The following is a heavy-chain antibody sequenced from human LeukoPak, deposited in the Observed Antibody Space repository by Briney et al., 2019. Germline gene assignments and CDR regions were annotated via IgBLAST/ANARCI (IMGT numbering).Heavy chain of an antibody. CDR3: ARHARDGYNKYYFDY. CDR1: GGSISSYY. CDR2: IYTSGST. Sequence: PSETLSLTCTVSGGSISSYYWSWIRQPPGKGLEWIGYIYTSGSTNYNPSLKSRVTISVDTSKNQFSLKLSSVTAADTAAYYCARHARDGYNKYYFDYWGQGTLVTVSS. J-gene: IGHJ4*02. D-gene: IGHD5-24*01. V-gene: IGHV4-4*09.